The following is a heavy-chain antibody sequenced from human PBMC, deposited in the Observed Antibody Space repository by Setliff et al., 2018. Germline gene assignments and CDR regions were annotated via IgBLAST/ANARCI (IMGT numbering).Heavy chain of an antibody. CDR3: ARAELLWFGGFDP. CDR2: INPNSGGT. V-gene: IGHV1-2*06. Sequence: GASVKVSCKASGYTFTGYYMYWVRQAPGQGLEWMGRINPNSGGTNYAQKFQGRVTMTRDTSISTVYMELSRLRSDDTAVYYCARAELLWFGGFDPWGQGTLVTVSS. D-gene: IGHD3-10*01. J-gene: IGHJ5*02. CDR1: GYTFTGYY.